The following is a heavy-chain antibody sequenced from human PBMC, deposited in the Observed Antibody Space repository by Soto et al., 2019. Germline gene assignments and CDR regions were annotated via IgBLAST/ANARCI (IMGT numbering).Heavy chain of an antibody. CDR3: ARSPPTVVPNWFDP. V-gene: IGHV4-59*01. J-gene: IGHJ5*02. D-gene: IGHD4-17*01. CDR1: GGSISSYY. Sequence: QVQLQESGPGLVKPSETLSLTCTVSGGSISSYYWSWIRQPPGKGLEWIGYIYYSGSTNYNPSLKSRVPISVDTSKNQFSLKLSSVTAADTAVYYCARSPPTVVPNWFDPWGQGTLVTVSS. CDR2: IYYSGST.